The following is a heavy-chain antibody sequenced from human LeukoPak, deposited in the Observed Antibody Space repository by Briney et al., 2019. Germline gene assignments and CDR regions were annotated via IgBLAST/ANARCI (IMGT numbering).Heavy chain of an antibody. CDR1: GFTFSDYY. CDR3: ARGLYSSGYYYDAFDI. Sequence: GGSLRLSCAASGFTFSDYYMSWIRQAPGKGLEWISYISSSSDYTNYADSVKGRFTISRDNAKNSLYLQMNSLRAEDTAVYYCARGLYSSGYYYDAFDIWGQGTMVTVSS. J-gene: IGHJ3*02. D-gene: IGHD3-22*01. CDR2: ISSSSDYT. V-gene: IGHV3-11*05.